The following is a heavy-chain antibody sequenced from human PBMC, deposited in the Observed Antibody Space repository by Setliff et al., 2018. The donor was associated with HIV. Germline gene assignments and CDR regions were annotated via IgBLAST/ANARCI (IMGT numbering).Heavy chain of an antibody. CDR1: YGSINNHY. CDR2: INYRGNT. J-gene: IGHJ6*03. CDR3: ARGSRGYSYAYYYYYMDV. Sequence: PSETLSLTCSIFYGSINNHYWTWIRQPPGKGLEWSGYINYRGNTYYNPSVKSRVTISMDTSKNQFSLELRSVTAADTAVYYCARGSRGYSYAYYYYYMDVWGKGTTVTVSS. V-gene: IGHV4-59*08. D-gene: IGHD5-18*01.